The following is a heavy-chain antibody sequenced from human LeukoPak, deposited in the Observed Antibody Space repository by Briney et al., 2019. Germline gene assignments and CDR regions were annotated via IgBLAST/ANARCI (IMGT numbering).Heavy chain of an antibody. CDR3: ARGSYSSSWREDFDY. V-gene: IGHV4-34*01. J-gene: IGHJ4*02. D-gene: IGHD6-13*01. CDR1: TGSFSGYY. Sequence: SETLSLTCAVYTGSFSGYYWNWIRRPPGKGLEWIGETNHDGSTNYNPSFKSRVNISVETSKNQFSLKLRSVTAADTAVYYCARGSYSSSWREDFDYWGQGTLVTVSS. CDR2: TNHDGST.